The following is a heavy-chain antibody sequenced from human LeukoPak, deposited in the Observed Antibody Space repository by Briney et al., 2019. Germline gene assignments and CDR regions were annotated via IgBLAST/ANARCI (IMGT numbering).Heavy chain of an antibody. CDR2: IYGGGST. D-gene: IGHD6-19*01. J-gene: IGHJ6*03. CDR1: GFTVSSNY. CDR3: ARVSSGWTYYYYYYMDV. Sequence: PGGSLRLSCAASGFTVSSNYMSWVRQAPGKGLEWVAVIYGGGSTYYADSVKGRVTITRDNSKNTLYLQMNSLRAEDTAVYYCARVSSGWTYYYYYYMDVWGKGTTVTISS. V-gene: IGHV3-53*01.